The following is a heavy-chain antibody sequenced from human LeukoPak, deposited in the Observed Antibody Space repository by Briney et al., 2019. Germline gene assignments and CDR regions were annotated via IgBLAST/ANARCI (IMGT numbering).Heavy chain of an antibody. J-gene: IGHJ4*02. V-gene: IGHV3-30*02. D-gene: IGHD5-18*01. CDR2: IRFDGSNY. CDR1: GFSFSSYG. CDR3: AKDLSGGYHSYYFDF. Sequence: GGSLRLSCAASGFSFSSYGMHWVRQAPGKGLEWVAFIRFDGSNYYYIDSVKGRFTISRDNSKNTLYLQMNSLSNEDTAVYFCAKDLSGGYHSYYFDFWGQGTPVTVSS.